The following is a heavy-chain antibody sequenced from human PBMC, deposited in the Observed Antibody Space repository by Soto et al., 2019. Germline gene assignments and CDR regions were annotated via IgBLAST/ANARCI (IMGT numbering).Heavy chain of an antibody. CDR2: IIPIFGTA. CDR3: ARDRGYSYGSHYYYGMDV. V-gene: IGHV1-69*13. D-gene: IGHD5-18*01. J-gene: IGHJ6*02. CDR1: GGTFSSYA. Sequence: SVKVSCKASGGTFSSYAISWVRQAPGQGLEWMGGIIPIFGTANYAQKFQGRVTITADESTSTAYMELSSLRSEETAVYYCARDRGYSYGSHYYYGMDVWGQGTTVTVSS.